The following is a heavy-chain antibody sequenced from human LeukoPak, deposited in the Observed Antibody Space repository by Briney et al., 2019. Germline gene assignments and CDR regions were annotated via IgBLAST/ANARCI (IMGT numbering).Heavy chain of an antibody. CDR3: AKTRYFDWLSYYYMDV. CDR2: ISGSGGST. CDR1: GFTFSSYA. V-gene: IGHV3-23*01. Sequence: GGSLRLSCAASGFTFSSYAMSWVRQAPGKGLEWVSAISGSGGSTYYADSVKGRFTISRDNSKNTLYLQMNSLRAEDTAVYYCAKTRYFDWLSYYYMDVWGKGTTVTISS. D-gene: IGHD3-9*01. J-gene: IGHJ6*03.